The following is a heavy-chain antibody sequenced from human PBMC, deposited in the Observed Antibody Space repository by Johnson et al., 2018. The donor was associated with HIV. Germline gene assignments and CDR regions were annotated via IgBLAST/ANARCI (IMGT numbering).Heavy chain of an antibody. V-gene: IGHV3-30*04. D-gene: IGHD4-11*01. Sequence: MQLVESGGGVVQPGRSLRLSCAASGFTFSSYAMHWVRQAPGKGLEWVAVISYDGSNKYYADSVKGRFTISRDNSKNTLYLQMNSLRPEDTAVYFCARGGLYIQFLAFDAFDIWGQGTMVTVSS. CDR1: GFTFSSYA. CDR2: ISYDGSNK. CDR3: ARGGLYIQFLAFDAFDI. J-gene: IGHJ3*02.